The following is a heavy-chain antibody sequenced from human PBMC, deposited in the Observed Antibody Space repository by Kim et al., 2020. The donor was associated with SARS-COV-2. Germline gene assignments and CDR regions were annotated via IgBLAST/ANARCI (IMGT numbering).Heavy chain of an antibody. V-gene: IGHV3-64D*06. Sequence: GGSLRLSCSASGFTFEKFAMHWVRQAPGKGLEYVSAISTTGGSTYYANSVRDRFTISRDNSRNTLYLQMSSLKVEDTAVYYCVRRNDYWSGDYRLTDGVDVWGQGTLVTVSS. CDR1: GFTFEKFA. CDR3: VRRNDYWSGDYRLTDGVDV. CDR2: ISTTGGST. D-gene: IGHD3-3*01. J-gene: IGHJ3*01.